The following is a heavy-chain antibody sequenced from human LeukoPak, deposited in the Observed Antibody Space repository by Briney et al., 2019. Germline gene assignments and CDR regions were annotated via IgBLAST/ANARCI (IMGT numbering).Heavy chain of an antibody. CDR3: ARGGKWLLYLRRNYFDY. Sequence: GASVKVSCKASGYTFTSYYMHWVRQAPGQGLEWMGIINPSGGSTSYAQKFQGRVTMTRDTSTSTVYMELSSLRSEDTAVYYCARGGKWLLYLRRNYFDYWGQGTLVTVSS. CDR2: INPSGGST. V-gene: IGHV1-46*01. D-gene: IGHD3-3*01. J-gene: IGHJ4*02. CDR1: GYTFTSYY.